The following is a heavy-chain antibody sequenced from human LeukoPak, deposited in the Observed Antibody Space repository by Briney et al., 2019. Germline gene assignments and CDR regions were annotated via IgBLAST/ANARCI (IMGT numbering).Heavy chain of an antibody. Sequence: PGGSLRLSCAASGFTFSSYSMNWVRQAPGKGLEWVSYISSSSSTIYYADSVKGRFTISRDNSKNTLYLQMNSLRAEDTAVYYCARSGYYFDYWGQGTLVTVSS. CDR2: ISSSSSTI. J-gene: IGHJ4*02. V-gene: IGHV3-48*01. CDR3: ARSGYYFDY. CDR1: GFTFSSYS.